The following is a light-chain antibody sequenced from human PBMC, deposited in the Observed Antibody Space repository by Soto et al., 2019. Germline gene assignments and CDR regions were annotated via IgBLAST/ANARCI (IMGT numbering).Light chain of an antibody. CDR1: SSNIGAGYD. CDR3: QSYDSGLSGSV. CDR2: TNG. V-gene: IGLV1-40*01. J-gene: IGLJ3*02. Sequence: QSVLTQPPSVSAAPGQRVTISCTGTSSNIGAGYDVNWYQHLPGAAPKLLIYTNGNRPSGVPDRFSGSKSGTSASLAITGLQAEDEADYYCQSYDSGLSGSVFGGGTKLTVL.